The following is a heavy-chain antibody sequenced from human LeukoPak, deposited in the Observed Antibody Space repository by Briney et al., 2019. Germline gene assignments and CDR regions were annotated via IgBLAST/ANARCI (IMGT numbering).Heavy chain of an antibody. V-gene: IGHV1-18*01. J-gene: IGHJ4*02. CDR3: ARDLRDGSSWVDY. CDR2: VSAYNGNT. CDR1: GYTFTSYG. D-gene: IGHD6-13*01. Sequence: GASVKVSCKASGYTFTSYGISWVRQAPGQVLEWMGWVSAYNGNTNYAQKFQGRVTMTTDTFTSTAYMDLRSLRSDDTAVYYCARDLRDGSSWVDYWGQGTLVTVSS.